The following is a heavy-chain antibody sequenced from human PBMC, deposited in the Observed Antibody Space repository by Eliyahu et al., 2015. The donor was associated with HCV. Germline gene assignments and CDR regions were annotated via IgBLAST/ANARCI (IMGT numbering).Heavy chain of an antibody. CDR2: ISAYNGNT. J-gene: IGHJ5*02. D-gene: IGHD3-3*01. CDR1: GYTFTSYG. Sequence: QVQLVQSGAEVKKPGASVKVSCKASGYTFTSYGISWVRQAPGQGLEWMGWISAYNGNTNYAQKLQGRVTMTTDTSTSTAYMELRSLRSDDTAVYYCAREVVGDFWSGWNWFDPWGQGTLVTVSS. V-gene: IGHV1-18*01. CDR3: AREVVGDFWSGWNWFDP.